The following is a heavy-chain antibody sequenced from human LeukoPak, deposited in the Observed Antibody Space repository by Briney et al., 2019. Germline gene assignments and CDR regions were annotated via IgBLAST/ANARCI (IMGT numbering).Heavy chain of an antibody. V-gene: IGHV1-46*01. J-gene: IGHJ5*02. CDR3: ARDRAVGIFYYGSGSHNWFDP. Sequence: ASVKVSCRASGYTFTSYYMHWVRQAPGQGLEWMGIINPSGGSTSYAQKFQGRVTMTRDTSTSTVYMELSSLRSEDTAVYYCARDRAVGIFYYGSGSHNWFDPWGQGTLVTVSS. CDR1: GYTFTSYY. CDR2: INPSGGST. D-gene: IGHD3-10*01.